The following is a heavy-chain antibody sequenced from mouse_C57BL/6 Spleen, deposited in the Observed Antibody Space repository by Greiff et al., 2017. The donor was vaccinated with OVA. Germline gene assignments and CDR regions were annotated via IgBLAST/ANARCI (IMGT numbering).Heavy chain of an antibody. D-gene: IGHD1-1*01. CDR1: GYTFTSYW. Sequence: QVQLQQSGAELVRPGSSVKLSCKASGYTFTSYWMDWVKQRPGQGLEWIGNIYPSDSETHYNQKFKDKATLTVDKSSSTAYMQLSSLTSEDSAVYYWAREDGSSLYFDDWGQGTTLTVSS. CDR3: AREDGSSLYFDD. CDR2: IYPSDSET. J-gene: IGHJ2*01. V-gene: IGHV1-61*01.